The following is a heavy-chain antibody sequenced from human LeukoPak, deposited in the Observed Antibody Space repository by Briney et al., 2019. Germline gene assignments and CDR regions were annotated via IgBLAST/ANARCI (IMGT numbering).Heavy chain of an antibody. CDR3: ARGGGIVVVPAAIWFDP. D-gene: IGHD2-2*01. Sequence: PSETLSLTCAVYGGSFSGYYWRWLRQPPGKGLEWIGEINHSGSTNYNPSLKSRVNISVDTSKNQFSLKLSSVTAADTAVYYCARGGGIVVVPAAIWFDPWGQGTLVTVSS. J-gene: IGHJ5*02. CDR2: INHSGST. V-gene: IGHV4-34*01. CDR1: GGSFSGYY.